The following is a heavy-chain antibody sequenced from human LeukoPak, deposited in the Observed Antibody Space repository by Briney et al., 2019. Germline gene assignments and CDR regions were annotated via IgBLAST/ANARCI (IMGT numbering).Heavy chain of an antibody. CDR1: GGSISSDYY. J-gene: IGHJ2*01. CDR3: ARQKMYYYSSSGFFPWYFDL. CDR2: IYQSGST. V-gene: IGHV4-38-2*02. D-gene: IGHD3-22*01. Sequence: PSETLSLTCTVSGGSISSDYYWAWIRQPPGKGLEWIATIYQSGSTDYNPSLKSRVTISLDTSKNLFFLRLTSVTAADTAVYYCARQKMYYYSSSGFFPWYFDLWGRGTLVTVSS.